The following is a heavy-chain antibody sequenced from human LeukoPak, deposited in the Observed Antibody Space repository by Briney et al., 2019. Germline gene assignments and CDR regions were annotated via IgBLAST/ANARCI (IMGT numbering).Heavy chain of an antibody. Sequence: SETLSLTCTVSGGSISSYYWSWIRQPPGKGLEWIGYIYYSGSTNYNPSLKSRVTISVDTSKNQFSLKLSSVTAADTPVYYCARGWGYFDDWGQGTLVTVSS. D-gene: IGHD6-19*01. CDR1: GGSISSYY. CDR2: IYYSGST. V-gene: IGHV4-59*01. CDR3: ARGWGYFDD. J-gene: IGHJ4*02.